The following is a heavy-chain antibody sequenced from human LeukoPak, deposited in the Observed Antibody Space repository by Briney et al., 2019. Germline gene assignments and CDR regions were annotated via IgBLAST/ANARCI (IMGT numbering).Heavy chain of an antibody. CDR3: AKLYSSDRYYFDY. CDR1: GFTFTNYA. D-gene: IGHD6-19*01. V-gene: IGHV3-23*01. Sequence: GGSLRLSCAASGFTFTNYAMSWVRQAAGKGLEWVSTISGNGVDTYYTDSVQGRFTISRDNPKNTLYLQMNSLRVEDTAVYYCAKLYSSDRYYFDYWGQGTLVTVSS. J-gene: IGHJ4*02. CDR2: ISGNGVDT.